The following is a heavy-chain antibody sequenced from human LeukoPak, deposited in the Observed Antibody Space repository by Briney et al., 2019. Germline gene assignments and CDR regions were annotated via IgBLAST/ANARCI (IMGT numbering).Heavy chain of an antibody. J-gene: IGHJ4*02. CDR3: TTIGDCRSTICYGFDN. CDR2: IKSKTDGGTT. D-gene: IGHD2-2*01. Sequence: PGGSLRLSCAASGFTFSSAWMTWVRQAPGKGLEWVGLIKSKTDGGTTDYAAPVKGRFTISRDDSKNTVYLQMDSLKTEDTAVYYCTTIGDCRSTICYGFDNWGQGTLVTVSP. CDR1: GFTFSSAW. V-gene: IGHV3-15*01.